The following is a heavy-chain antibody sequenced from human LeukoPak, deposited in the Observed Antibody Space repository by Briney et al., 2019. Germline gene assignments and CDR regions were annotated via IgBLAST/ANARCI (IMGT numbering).Heavy chain of an antibody. J-gene: IGHJ4*02. CDR1: GFTFSSYA. Sequence: GSLRLSCAASGFTFSSYAMSWVRQAPGKGLEWVSAISGSGGSTYYADSVKGRFTISRDNSKNTLYLQMNSLRAEDTAVYYCAKPGSRDETYGGNSYYFDYWGQGTLVTVSS. CDR3: AKPGSRDETYGGNSYYFDY. CDR2: ISGSGGST. V-gene: IGHV3-23*01. D-gene: IGHD2-21*02.